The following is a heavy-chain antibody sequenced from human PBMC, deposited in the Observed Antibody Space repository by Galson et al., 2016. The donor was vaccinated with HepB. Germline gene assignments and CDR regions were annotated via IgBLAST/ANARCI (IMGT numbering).Heavy chain of an antibody. CDR1: GGSINSGGYY. D-gene: IGHD3-10*01. J-gene: IGHJ6*02. Sequence: TLSLTCTVSGGSINSGGYYWTWIRQHPGKGLEWIGFIYHTGSTYYNPSLESRVTISVDTSENQFSLRLESVTAADTAVYFCAREGVRVGGLSMVRGVVIENPRSYYGMDIWGQGTTVTVFS. CDR2: IYHTGST. CDR3: AREGVRVGGLSMVRGVVIENPRSYYGMDI. V-gene: IGHV4-31*03.